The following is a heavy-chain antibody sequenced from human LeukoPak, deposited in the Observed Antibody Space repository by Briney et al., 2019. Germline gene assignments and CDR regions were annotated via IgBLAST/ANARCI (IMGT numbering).Heavy chain of an antibody. D-gene: IGHD5-18*01. CDR2: SCHVGTT. V-gene: IGHV4-38-2*01. CDR1: GYSISSDSY. CDR3: ARVGGYSYGNYYFNS. Sequence: PSESLSLTCAVSGYSISSDSYWCWLQQPPGKGLDWFGISCHVGTTYYNPSLRGRFTISIDTSKNPFSLRLNAVTATDTAVYYCARVGGYSYGNYYFNSWGQGTLVTVSS. J-gene: IGHJ4*02.